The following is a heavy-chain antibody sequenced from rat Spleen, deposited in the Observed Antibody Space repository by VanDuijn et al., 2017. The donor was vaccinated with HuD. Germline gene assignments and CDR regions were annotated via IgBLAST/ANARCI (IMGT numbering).Heavy chain of an antibody. Sequence: QVQLKESGPGLVQPSQTLSLTCTVSGFSLTNYNVHWVRQPPGKGLEWLGVIWIDGNTGYTSFLKSRLSISRDTSRSQVFLKMNSLQTEDTATYYCARDYYSGDVGWGQGVMVTVSS. V-gene: IGHV2-30*01. D-gene: IGHD1-1*01. CDR2: IWIDGNT. CDR3: ARDYYSGDVG. J-gene: IGHJ2*01. CDR1: GFSLTNYN.